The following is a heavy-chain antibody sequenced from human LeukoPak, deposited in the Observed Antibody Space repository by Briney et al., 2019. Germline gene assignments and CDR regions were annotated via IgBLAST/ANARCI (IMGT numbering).Heavy chain of an antibody. V-gene: IGHV3-48*01. CDR2: ISRSSSTI. CDR3: ARGPTPLTAIVGATLDY. CDR1: GFTFSSYS. D-gene: IGHD1-26*01. Sequence: GGSLRLSCAASGFTFSSYSMNWVRQAPGEGLEWVSYISRSSSTIYYADSVKGRFTISRDNAKNSLYLQMNSLRAEDTAVYYCARGPTPLTAIVGATLDYWGQGTLVTVSS. J-gene: IGHJ4*02.